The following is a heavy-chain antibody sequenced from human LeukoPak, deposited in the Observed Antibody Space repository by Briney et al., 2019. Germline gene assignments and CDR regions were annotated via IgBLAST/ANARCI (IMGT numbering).Heavy chain of an antibody. D-gene: IGHD6-13*01. J-gene: IGHJ2*01. CDR1: GFIFSSYA. CDR2: ISATGGST. V-gene: IGHV3-23*01. Sequence: GGSLRLSCGAYGFIFSSYAMGWVRQAPGKGLEWVSTISATGGSTYYADSVKGRSTISRDNSKNTLFLQMNRLRAEDTAVYYCAKGSSTYSITSYWYFDLWGRGTLVTVSS. CDR3: AKGSSTYSITSYWYFDL.